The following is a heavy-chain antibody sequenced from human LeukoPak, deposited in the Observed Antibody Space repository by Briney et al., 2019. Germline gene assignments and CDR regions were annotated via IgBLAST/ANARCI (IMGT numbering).Heavy chain of an antibody. J-gene: IGHJ4*02. Sequence: GGSLRLSCAASGFTFSNYWMNWVRQLPGKRPEWVANIYRDGSETHYVDSVKGRFTISRDNAKNLLYLQMNGLRAEDTAVYYCARDPSRGYTYGYGDYWGQGTLVTVSS. V-gene: IGHV3-7*01. CDR3: ARDPSRGYTYGYGDY. CDR1: GFTFSNYW. D-gene: IGHD5-18*01. CDR2: IYRDGSET.